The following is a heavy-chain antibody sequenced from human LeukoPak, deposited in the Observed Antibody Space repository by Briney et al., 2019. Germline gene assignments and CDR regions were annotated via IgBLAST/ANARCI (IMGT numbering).Heavy chain of an antibody. CDR2: MDPDNGVT. D-gene: IGHD6-19*01. CDR3: ARGDNIAVAGTGGYYFDY. V-gene: IGHV1-2*02. Sequence: ASVKVSCKASGYTFTTFYMYWVRQAPGQGLAWMRWMDPDNGVTNYAQNFQGRVTMTRDTSINTAYMELSRLTSDDTAIYYCARGDNIAVAGTGGYYFDYWGQGTLVTVSS. J-gene: IGHJ4*02. CDR1: GYTFTTFY.